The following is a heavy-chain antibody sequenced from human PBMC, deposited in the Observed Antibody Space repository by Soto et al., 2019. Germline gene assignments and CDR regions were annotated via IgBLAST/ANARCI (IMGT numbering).Heavy chain of an antibody. CDR2: IYYSGST. V-gene: IGHV4-39*01. J-gene: IGHJ6*03. D-gene: IGHD3-16*01. CDR3: ARHTRGTYSYYMDV. Sequence: ASETLSLTCTVSGGSISSSSYYWGWIRQPPGKGLEWIGSIYYSGSTYYNPSLKSRVTISVDTSKNQFSLKLSSVTAADTAVYYCARHTRGTYSYYMDVWGKGTTVTVSS. CDR1: GGSISSSSYY.